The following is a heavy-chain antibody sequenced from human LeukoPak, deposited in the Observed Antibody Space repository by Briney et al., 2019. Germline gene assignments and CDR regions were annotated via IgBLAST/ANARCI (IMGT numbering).Heavy chain of an antibody. D-gene: IGHD6-6*01. V-gene: IGHV3-21*01. CDR1: GSTFSSYT. CDR3: ARELISSSSVLLPDY. Sequence: GGSLRLSCAASGSTFSSYTMNWVRQAPGKGLEWVSSISSGNNYMYYADSVKGRFTISRDNAKNSLYLQMNSLRAEDTAVYYCARELISSSSVLLPDYWGQGTLVTVSS. CDR2: ISSGNNYM. J-gene: IGHJ4*02.